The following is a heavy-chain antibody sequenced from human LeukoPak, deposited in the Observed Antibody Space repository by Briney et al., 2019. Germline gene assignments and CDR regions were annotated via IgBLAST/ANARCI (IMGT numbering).Heavy chain of an antibody. CDR2: INPNSGGT. V-gene: IGHV1-2*02. Sequence: ASVKVFCKASGYTFTGYYMHWVRQAPGQGLEWMGWINPNSGGTNYAQKFQGRVTMTRDTSISTAYMELSRLRSDDTAVYYCARSIAAAVEDYFAFDIWGQGTMVTVSS. CDR3: ARSIAAAVEDYFAFDI. J-gene: IGHJ3*02. CDR1: GYTFTGYY. D-gene: IGHD6-13*01.